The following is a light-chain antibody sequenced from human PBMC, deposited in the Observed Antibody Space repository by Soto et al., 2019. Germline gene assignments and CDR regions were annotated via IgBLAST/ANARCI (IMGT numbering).Light chain of an antibody. Sequence: EIVLTQSPATLSLSPGKRATHSYRVSQRVRSYLAWYQQRPGQAPRPLIYAASSRATGIPDWFSSSGSGTDFTLTIRRLEPEDFAVYYCQRYGTSTTFGQGTKVDI. J-gene: IGKJ1*01. CDR1: QRVRSY. V-gene: IGKV3-20*01. CDR2: AAS. CDR3: QRYGTSTT.